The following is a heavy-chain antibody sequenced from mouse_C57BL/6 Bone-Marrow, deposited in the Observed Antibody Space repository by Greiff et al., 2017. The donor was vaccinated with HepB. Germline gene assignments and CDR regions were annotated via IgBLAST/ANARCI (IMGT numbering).Heavy chain of an antibody. CDR1: GYTFTDYE. V-gene: IGHV1-15*01. CDR2: IDPETGGT. J-gene: IGHJ2*01. D-gene: IGHD1-1*01. CDR3: TDLFSYYFDY. Sequence: QVQLQQSGAELVRPGAPVTLSCKASGYTFTDYEMHWVKQTPVHGLEWIGAIDPETGGTAYNQKFKGKAILTADKSSSTAYMELRSLTSEDSAVYYCTDLFSYYFDYWGQGTTLTVSS.